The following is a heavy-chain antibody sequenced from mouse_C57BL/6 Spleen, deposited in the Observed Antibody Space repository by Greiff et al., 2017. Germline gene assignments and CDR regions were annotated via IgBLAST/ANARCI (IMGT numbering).Heavy chain of an antibody. CDR1: GYTFTDYN. V-gene: IGHV1-18*01. J-gene: IGHJ2*01. Sequence: VQLKQSGPELVKPGASVKIPCKASGYTFTDYNMDWVKQSHGKSLEWIGDINPNNGGTIYNQKFKGKATLTVDKSSSTAYMELRSLTSEDTAVYYCARYYYGSSYGVYFDYWGQGTTLTVSS. D-gene: IGHD1-1*01. CDR2: INPNNGGT. CDR3: ARYYYGSSYGVYFDY.